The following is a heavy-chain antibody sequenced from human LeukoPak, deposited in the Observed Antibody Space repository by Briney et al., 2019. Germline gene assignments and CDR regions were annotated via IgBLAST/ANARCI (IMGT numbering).Heavy chain of an antibody. D-gene: IGHD6-19*01. CDR2: ISSGSSYI. J-gene: IGHJ4*02. V-gene: IGHV3-21*01. CDR1: LDTFSSYS. Sequence: GGSLRLSCAHSLDTFSSYSMNWVRQAPGKGLEWVSSISSGSSYIYYADSVKGRFTISRDNAKNSLYLQMNSLRAEDTAVYYCAKASSGLTLCEQYWGQGTLVTVSS. CDR3: AKASSGLTLCEQY.